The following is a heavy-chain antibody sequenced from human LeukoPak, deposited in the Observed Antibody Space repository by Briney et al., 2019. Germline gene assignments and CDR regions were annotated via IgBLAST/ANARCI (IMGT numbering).Heavy chain of an antibody. Sequence: ASVKVSCKVFGRPLSQLHMHWVRLSPEKGLEWMGGFEPEDGDIIAAQKFQGRVTMTEDTFTDTAYMELSSLTSEDTAVYYCAASLPYNWKAHEFWGQGTLLTVSS. D-gene: IGHD1-1*01. V-gene: IGHV1-24*01. J-gene: IGHJ4*02. CDR3: AASLPYNWKAHEF. CDR1: GRPLSQLH. CDR2: FEPEDGDI.